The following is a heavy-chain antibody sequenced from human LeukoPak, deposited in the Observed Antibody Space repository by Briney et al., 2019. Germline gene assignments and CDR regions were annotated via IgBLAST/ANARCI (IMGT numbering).Heavy chain of an antibody. CDR2: ISSSSTYI. CDR3: AELGITMIGGV. J-gene: IGHJ6*04. CDR1: GFTFSSYS. V-gene: IGHV3-21*01. D-gene: IGHD3-10*02. Sequence: GGSLRLSCAASGFTFSSYSMNWVRQAPGKGLEWVSSISSSSTYIYYADSVKGRFTISRDNAKNSLSLQMNSLRAEDTAVYYCAELGITMIGGVWGKGTTVTISS.